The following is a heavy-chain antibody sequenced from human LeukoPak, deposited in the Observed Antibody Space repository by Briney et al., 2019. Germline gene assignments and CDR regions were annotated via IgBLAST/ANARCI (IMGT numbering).Heavy chain of an antibody. Sequence: SETLSLTCAVYGGSFSGYYWSWIRQPPGKGLEWIGEINHSGSTNYNPSLKSRVTISVDTSKNQFSLKLSSVTAADTAVYYCARGRRAFDYWGQGTLVTVSS. CDR2: INHSGST. V-gene: IGHV4-34*01. CDR3: ARGRRAFDY. J-gene: IGHJ4*02. CDR1: GGSFSGYY.